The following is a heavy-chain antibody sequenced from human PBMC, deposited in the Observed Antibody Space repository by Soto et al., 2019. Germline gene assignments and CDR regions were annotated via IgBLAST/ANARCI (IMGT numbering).Heavy chain of an antibody. Sequence: EVDLVESGGGLVQSGGSLRLSCAASGFTFRNYGMNWVRQAPGKGLEWVSYIGIGSSTKYYADSVKGRFTISRDNAKNSLYLQMNSLRAEDTAVYYCARDQLYYNDISGRPLNAFDVWGQGTMVTDSS. CDR3: ARDQLYYNDISGRPLNAFDV. V-gene: IGHV3-48*01. D-gene: IGHD3-22*01. CDR2: IGIGSSTK. J-gene: IGHJ3*01. CDR1: GFTFRNYG.